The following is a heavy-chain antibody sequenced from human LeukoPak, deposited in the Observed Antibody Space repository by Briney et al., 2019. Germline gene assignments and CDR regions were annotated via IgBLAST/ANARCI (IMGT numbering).Heavy chain of an antibody. Sequence: GGSLRLSCAASGFTVSSNYMSWVRQAPGVGLQWVSVIYSGGSTYYADSVKGRFTISRDNSKNTLYLQMNSLRAEDTAVYYCARDFGGLRYFDYWGQGTLVTVSS. V-gene: IGHV3-66*02. CDR2: IYSGGST. CDR3: ARDFGGLRYFDY. D-gene: IGHD5-12*01. CDR1: GFTVSSNY. J-gene: IGHJ4*02.